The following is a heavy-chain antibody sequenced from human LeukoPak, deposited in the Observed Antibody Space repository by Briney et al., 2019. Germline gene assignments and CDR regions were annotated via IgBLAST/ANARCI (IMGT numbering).Heavy chain of an antibody. CDR2: INHSGST. Sequence: SETLSLTCAVYGGSFSGYYWSWIRQPPGKGLEWIGEINHSGSTKYNPSLKSRVTVSVDTSKNQFSLRLSSVTAADTAVYHCARANQDVLVLEWGQGTLVTVSS. CDR1: GGSFSGYY. CDR3: ARANQDVLVLE. D-gene: IGHD2-8*02. V-gene: IGHV4-34*01. J-gene: IGHJ4*02.